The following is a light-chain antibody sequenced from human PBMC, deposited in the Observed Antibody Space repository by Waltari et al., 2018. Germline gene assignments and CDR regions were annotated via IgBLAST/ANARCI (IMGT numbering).Light chain of an antibody. J-gene: IGLJ2*01. Sequence: QSVLTQPPSASGTPGQTVSISCSGSSSNIGSKSVNWYQQVPGTAPKLLIYSNNQRPSGVPDRCSGSKSGTSASLAISGLQSEDEAYYYCATWDDGLNGLFGGGTKLTVL. CDR2: SNN. CDR3: ATWDDGLNGL. CDR1: SSNIGSKS. V-gene: IGLV1-44*01.